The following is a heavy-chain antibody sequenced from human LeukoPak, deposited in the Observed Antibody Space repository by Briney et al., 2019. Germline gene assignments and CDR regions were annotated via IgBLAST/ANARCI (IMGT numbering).Heavy chain of an antibody. J-gene: IGHJ6*02. CDR1: GIAFSSYA. CDR2: ISCDASNK. Sequence: GASLRFCCAASGIAFSSYAMHWVRQAPGKRLEWGVVISCDASNKYYADSVKGRFTISRDNSKNTLYLQMNSLRAEDTAVYYCARDLAAAVWGVYYYYGMDVWGQGTTVTASS. V-gene: IGHV3-30*04. D-gene: IGHD6-13*01. CDR3: ARDLAAAVWGVYYYYGMDV.